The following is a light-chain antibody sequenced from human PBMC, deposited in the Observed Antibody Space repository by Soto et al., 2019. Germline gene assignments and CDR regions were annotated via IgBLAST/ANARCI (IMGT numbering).Light chain of an antibody. V-gene: IGKV3-20*01. CDR3: QKYGSSGT. CDR1: QSVSSSY. CDR2: GAS. Sequence: EIVLTQSPGTLSLSPGXRATLSCRASQSVSSSYLAWYQQKPGQAPRLLIYGASSRATGIPDRFSGSGSGTDFTLTISRLEPEYFAVYYCQKYGSSGTFGQGTKVDTK. J-gene: IGKJ1*01.